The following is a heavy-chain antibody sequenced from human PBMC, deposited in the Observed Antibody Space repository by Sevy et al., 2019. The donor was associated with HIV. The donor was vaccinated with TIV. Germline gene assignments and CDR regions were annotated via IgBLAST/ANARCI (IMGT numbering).Heavy chain of an antibody. V-gene: IGHV3-30-3*01. Sequence: GGYLSLSCAASGFTFSSYAMHWVRQAPGKGLEWVAVISYDGSNKYYADSVKGRFTISRDNSKNTLYLQMNSLRAEDTAVYYCARDIKAMVRGVKDYYYGMDVWGQGTTVTVSS. D-gene: IGHD3-10*01. J-gene: IGHJ6*02. CDR2: ISYDGSNK. CDR1: GFTFSSYA. CDR3: ARDIKAMVRGVKDYYYGMDV.